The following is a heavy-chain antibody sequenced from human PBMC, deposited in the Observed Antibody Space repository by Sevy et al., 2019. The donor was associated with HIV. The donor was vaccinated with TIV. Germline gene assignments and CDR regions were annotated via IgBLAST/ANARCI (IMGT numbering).Heavy chain of an antibody. J-gene: IGHJ6*02. Sequence: ASVKVSCKASGYTFTSYAMNWVRQAPGQGLEWMGWINTNTGNPTYAQGFTGRFVFSLDTSVSTAYLQISSLKAEDTAVYYCARAGDIEVVVAATPYYYYGMDVWGQGTTVTVSS. CDR1: GYTFTSYA. V-gene: IGHV7-4-1*02. CDR2: INTNTGNP. D-gene: IGHD2-15*01. CDR3: ARAGDIEVVVAATPYYYYGMDV.